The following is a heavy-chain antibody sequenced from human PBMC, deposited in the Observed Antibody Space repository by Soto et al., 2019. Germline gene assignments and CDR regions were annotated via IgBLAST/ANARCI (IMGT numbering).Heavy chain of an antibody. Sequence: EVQLVESGGGLVQPGGSLRLSCAASGFTFSSYSMNWVRQAPGKGLEWVSYISSSSSTIYYADSVKGRFTISRDNAKNSLYLQINSLRAEDTAVYYCARGGFDIVVVRTEYGMDVWGQGTTVTVSS. V-gene: IGHV3-48*01. D-gene: IGHD2-15*01. CDR1: GFTFSSYS. CDR3: ARGGFDIVVVRTEYGMDV. J-gene: IGHJ6*02. CDR2: ISSSSSTI.